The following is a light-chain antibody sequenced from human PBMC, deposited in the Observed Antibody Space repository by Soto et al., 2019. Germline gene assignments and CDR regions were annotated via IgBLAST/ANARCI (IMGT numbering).Light chain of an antibody. J-gene: IGKJ5*01. V-gene: IGKV1-5*01. CDR2: DAS. CDR1: QIISTW. CDR3: QQLDNYPHT. Sequence: DIQMTQSPSTLSASVGDRVTITCRSSQIISTWLAWYQQKPGEAPKFLIYDASSWESGVPSRFSGSGAGTEFTLTISSLQPDDFATYFCQQLDNYPHTFGQGTRLEI.